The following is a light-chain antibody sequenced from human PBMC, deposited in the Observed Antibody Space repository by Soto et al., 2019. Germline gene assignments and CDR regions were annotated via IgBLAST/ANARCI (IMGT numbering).Light chain of an antibody. CDR3: QQYDNSAPLS. CDR1: QSVRSSY. J-gene: IGKJ4*01. CDR2: DGS. V-gene: IGKV3D-20*01. Sequence: EIVLTQSPATLSLSPGDRATLSCGASQSVRSSYVAWYQQKAGLAPRLLIYDGSSRASGIPDRFSGSGSGTAFTLTIGILEPEDFALYYCQQYDNSAPLSFGGGTKVEMK.